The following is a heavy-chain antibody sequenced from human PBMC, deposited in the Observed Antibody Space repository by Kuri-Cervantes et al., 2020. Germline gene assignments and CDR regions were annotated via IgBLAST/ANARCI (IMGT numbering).Heavy chain of an antibody. CDR1: GFTFSNYA. CDR3: VRLGNAFDL. Sequence: GGSLRLSCAASGFTFSNYAMHWVRQAPGKGLEWATFIRYDGSFKDYSDSVKGRFTISRDNSKNTLYLQMNSMRGDDTSIYYCVRLGNAFDLWGQGTKVTVSS. V-gene: IGHV3-30*02. CDR2: IRYDGSFK. J-gene: IGHJ3*01. D-gene: IGHD3-16*01.